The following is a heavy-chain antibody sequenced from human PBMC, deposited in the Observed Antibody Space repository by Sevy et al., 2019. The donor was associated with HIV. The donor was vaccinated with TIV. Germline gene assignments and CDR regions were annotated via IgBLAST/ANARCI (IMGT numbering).Heavy chain of an antibody. CDR2: ISRASSYI. CDR1: GFTFSTYS. V-gene: IGHV3-21*01. Sequence: GGSLRLSCAASGFTFSTYSMNWVRQAPGKGLEWVSPISRASSYIDYAYSVKGRFTISRDNAKNSLYLQMNNLKAEDTAVYYCARDYNSGWRKFNLFDPWGQGTLVTVSS. J-gene: IGHJ5*02. D-gene: IGHD6-19*01. CDR3: ARDYNSGWRKFNLFDP.